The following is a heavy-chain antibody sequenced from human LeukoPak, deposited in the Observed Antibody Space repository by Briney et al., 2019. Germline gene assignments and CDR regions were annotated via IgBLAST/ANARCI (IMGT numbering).Heavy chain of an antibody. CDR3: ARDRNGYSYGWPLNY. CDR1: GFTFDDYS. CDR2: ISWNSGSI. D-gene: IGHD5-18*01. Sequence: PGRSLRLSCAASGFTFDDYSMHWVRQAPGKGLEWVSGISWNSGSIVYADSVKGRFTISRDRTKNSLYLQMNSLRAEDMALYYCARDRNGYSYGWPLNYWGQGTLVTVSS. V-gene: IGHV3-9*03. J-gene: IGHJ4*02.